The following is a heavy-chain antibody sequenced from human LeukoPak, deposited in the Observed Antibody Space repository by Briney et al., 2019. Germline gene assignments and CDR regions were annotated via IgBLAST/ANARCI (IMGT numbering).Heavy chain of an antibody. Sequence: SETLSLTCTVSGGSISSYYWSWIRQPPGKGLEWIGYIYYSGSTNYNPSLKSRVTISVDTSKNQFSLKLSSVNAADTAVYYCARRYSSSEKYFDYWGQGTLVTVSS. CDR2: IYYSGST. D-gene: IGHD6-13*01. J-gene: IGHJ4*02. CDR3: ARRYSSSEKYFDY. CDR1: GGSISSYY. V-gene: IGHV4-59*01.